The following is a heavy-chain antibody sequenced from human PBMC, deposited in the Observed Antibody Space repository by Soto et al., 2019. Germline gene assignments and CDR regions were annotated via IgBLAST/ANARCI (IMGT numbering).Heavy chain of an antibody. CDR1: GFTFSDYY. Sequence: QVPLVESGGGLVQPGGSLRLSCAASGFTFSDYYMSWIRQAPGKGLEWVSYISSSSSYTNYADSVKGRFTISRDNAKNSLYLHMNSLRAEDTAVSYCARARSSWYADYGGQGTLVTVSS. CDR2: ISSSSSYT. CDR3: ARARSSWYADY. D-gene: IGHD6-13*01. V-gene: IGHV3-11*05. J-gene: IGHJ4*02.